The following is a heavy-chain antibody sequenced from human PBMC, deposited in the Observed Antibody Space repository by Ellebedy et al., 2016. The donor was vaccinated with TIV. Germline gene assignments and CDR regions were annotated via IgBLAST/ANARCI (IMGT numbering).Heavy chain of an antibody. CDR1: GFSFSSYW. V-gene: IGHV3-7*03. D-gene: IGHD2-2*01. J-gene: IGHJ6*02. CDR3: ARVHCSSPRCYDYDMDV. CDR2: IKEDGSEK. Sequence: GESLKISCAASGFSFSSYWMTWVRQFPGKGLEWVANIKEDGSEKYYGDSVKGRFTISRDNAKNSVDLQMNSLRGDDTAVYYCARVHCSSPRCYDYDMDVWGQGTTVIVSS.